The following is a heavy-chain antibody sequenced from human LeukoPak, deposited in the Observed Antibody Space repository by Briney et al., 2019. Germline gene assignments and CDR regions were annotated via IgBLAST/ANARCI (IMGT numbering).Heavy chain of an antibody. CDR3: ATAYTVTTIPRFDY. CDR1: GFPFSAYW. V-gene: IGHV1-24*01. Sequence: GGSLRLSCAASGFPFSAYWVHWVRQAPGKGLEWMGGFDPEDGETIYAQKFQGRVTMTEDTSTDTAYMELSSLRSEDTAVYYCATAYTVTTIPRFDYWGQGTLSPSPQ. D-gene: IGHD4-11*01. J-gene: IGHJ4*02. CDR2: FDPEDGET.